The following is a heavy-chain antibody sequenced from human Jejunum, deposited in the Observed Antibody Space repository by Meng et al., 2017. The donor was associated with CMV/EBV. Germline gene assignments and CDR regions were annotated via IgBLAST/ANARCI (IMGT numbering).Heavy chain of an antibody. D-gene: IGHD3-3*01. CDR1: GGSISLYY. J-gene: IGHJ6*02. CDR3: ARADTPSFFYGMDV. CDR2: IYYSGST. Sequence: VSGGSISLYYWNWIRQPPGKGLEWIGYIYYSGSTNYTPSLKSRVTISVDTSKNQFSLKVTAVTAADTAVYYCARADTPSFFYGMDVWGQGTTVTVSS. V-gene: IGHV4-59*01.